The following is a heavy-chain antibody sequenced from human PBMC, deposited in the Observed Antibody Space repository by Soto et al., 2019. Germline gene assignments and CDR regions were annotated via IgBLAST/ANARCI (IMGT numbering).Heavy chain of an antibody. CDR3: AREDMSGTYYFDY. V-gene: IGHV4-61*01. J-gene: IGHJ4*02. CDR2: MYYSGIT. D-gene: IGHD1-26*01. Sequence: QVQLQESGPGLVKPSETPSLTCTVSGAPVSSETHFWTWIRQPPGKGLEWIGYMYYSGITNSNPALKSRVTLSVDRSRNQFSLSLNSVTAADTAVYYCAREDMSGTYYFDYWGPGMQVTVSS. CDR1: GAPVSSETHF.